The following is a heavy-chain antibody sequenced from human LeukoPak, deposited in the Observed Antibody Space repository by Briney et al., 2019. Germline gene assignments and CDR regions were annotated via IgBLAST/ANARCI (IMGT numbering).Heavy chain of an antibody. D-gene: IGHD3-10*01. CDR3: AREYYYGSGSYYRTNWFDP. CDR2: SIPIFGTA. J-gene: IGHJ5*02. V-gene: IGHV1-69*13. Sequence: SVKVSCKASGGTFSSYAISWVRQAPGQGLEWMGGSIPIFGTANYAQNFKGSVTITADESTSTAYMELSSLRSEDTAVYYCAREYYYGSGSYYRTNWFDPWGQGTLVTVSS. CDR1: GGTFSSYA.